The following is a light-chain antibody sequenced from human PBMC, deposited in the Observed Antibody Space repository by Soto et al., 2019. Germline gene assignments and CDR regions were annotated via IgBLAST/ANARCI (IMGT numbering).Light chain of an antibody. CDR1: QSVNSN. Sequence: ERVMTQSPATLSVSPGERATLSCRASQSVNSNLAWYQQKPGQAPRLLIYGASTSATGIPARFSGSGSGTEFTLTISSLQSEDFAVYYCHQYNNWQGAFGQGTKVEIK. CDR2: GAS. J-gene: IGKJ1*01. CDR3: HQYNNWQGA. V-gene: IGKV3-15*01.